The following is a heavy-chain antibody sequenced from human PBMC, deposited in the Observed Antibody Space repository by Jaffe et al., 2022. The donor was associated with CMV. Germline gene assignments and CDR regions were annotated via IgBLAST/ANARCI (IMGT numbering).Heavy chain of an antibody. CDR2: ISSSSSYI. J-gene: IGHJ6*02. Sequence: EVQLVESGGGLVKPGGSLRLSCAASGFTFSSYSMNWVRQAPGKGLEWVSSISSSSSYIYYADSVKGRFTISRDNAKNSLYLQMNSLRAEDTAVYYCARDGARLEDYYYYGMDVWGQGTTVTVSS. CDR3: ARDGARLEDYYYYGMDV. V-gene: IGHV3-21*01. CDR1: GFTFSSYS. D-gene: IGHD3-16*01.